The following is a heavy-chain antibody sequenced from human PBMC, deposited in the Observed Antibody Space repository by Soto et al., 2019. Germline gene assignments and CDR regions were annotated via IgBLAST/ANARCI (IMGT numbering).Heavy chain of an antibody. V-gene: IGHV4-59*01. CDR2: IYYSGSP. CDR1: GGSISSYY. D-gene: IGHD6-13*01. Sequence: QVQLQESGPGLVKPSETLSLTCTVSGGSISSYYWIWIRQPPGKGLEWIGYIYYSGSPNYNPSLKSRVTLSVYTSKNQFSLKLSPVTAADTAVYYCARESYSRSWYDDKRWFDPWGQGTLVTVSA. CDR3: ARESYSRSWYDDKRWFDP. J-gene: IGHJ5*02.